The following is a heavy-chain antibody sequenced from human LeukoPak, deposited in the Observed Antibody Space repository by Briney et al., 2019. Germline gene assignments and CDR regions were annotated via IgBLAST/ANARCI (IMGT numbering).Heavy chain of an antibody. Sequence: SETLSLTCAVYGGSFSGYYWSWIRQPPGKGLEWIGEINHSGSTNCNPSLKSRVTISVDTSKNQFSLKLSSVAAADTAVYYCATLTGTTEPYYYGMDVWGQGTTVTVSS. D-gene: IGHD1-20*01. CDR2: INHSGST. CDR1: GGSFSGYY. CDR3: ATLTGTTEPYYYGMDV. V-gene: IGHV4-34*01. J-gene: IGHJ6*02.